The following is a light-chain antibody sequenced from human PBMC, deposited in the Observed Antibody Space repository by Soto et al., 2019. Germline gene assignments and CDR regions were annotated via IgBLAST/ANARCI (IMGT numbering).Light chain of an antibody. V-gene: IGLV1-40*01. CDR1: SSNIGAGYH. Sequence: QSVLTQPPSVSGAPGQSVTISCTGSSSNIGAGYHVHWYQQLPGTAPQLLIYADTNRPSGVPDRFSGSKSGTSASLAITGLQTDDEADYYCQFFDTSLTGLYVFGTGTKLTVL. CDR3: QFFDTSLTGLYV. CDR2: ADT. J-gene: IGLJ1*01.